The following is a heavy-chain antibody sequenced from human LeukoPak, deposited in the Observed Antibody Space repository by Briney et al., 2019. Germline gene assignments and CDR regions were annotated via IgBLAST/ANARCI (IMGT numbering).Heavy chain of an antibody. Sequence: GGSLRLSCATSEFTFTSYELNWVRQAPGKGLEWVSYISSSGNTISYADSVEGRFTISRDDGKNTLYLHMNSLRDDDTAVYYCATDQRYAFDYWGQGILVTVSS. J-gene: IGHJ4*02. CDR3: ATDQRYAFDY. V-gene: IGHV3-48*03. CDR1: EFTFTSYE. D-gene: IGHD3-9*01. CDR2: ISSSGNTI.